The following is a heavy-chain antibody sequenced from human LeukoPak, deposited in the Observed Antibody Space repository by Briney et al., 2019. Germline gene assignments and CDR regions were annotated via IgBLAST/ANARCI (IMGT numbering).Heavy chain of an antibody. CDR1: GFTFSSYW. Sequence: GGSLRLSCVASGFTFSSYWMTWARRAPGRGREGGPNINKIGGGKYYVDSVKGRFTISRDNAKNSLYLQMNSLRAEDTAVYYRARAPSKYDFWSGYHYYYMDVWGKGTTVTVSS. CDR2: INKIGGGK. CDR3: ARAPSKYDFWSGYHYYYMDV. J-gene: IGHJ6*03. D-gene: IGHD3-3*01. V-gene: IGHV3-7*01.